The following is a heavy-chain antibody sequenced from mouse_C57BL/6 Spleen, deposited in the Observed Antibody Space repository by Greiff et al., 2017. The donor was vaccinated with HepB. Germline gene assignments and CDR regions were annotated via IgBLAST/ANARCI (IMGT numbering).Heavy chain of an antibody. CDR2: IDPSDSYP. Sequence: QVQLQQPGAELVMPGASVKLSCKASGYTFTSYWMHWVKQRPGQGLEWIGEIDPSDSYPNYNQKFKGKSTLTVDKSSSTSYMQLSSLTSEDSAVYYCARGIITTVVYFDYWGQGTTLTVSS. CDR3: ARGIITTVVYFDY. J-gene: IGHJ2*01. D-gene: IGHD1-1*01. CDR1: GYTFTSYW. V-gene: IGHV1-69*01.